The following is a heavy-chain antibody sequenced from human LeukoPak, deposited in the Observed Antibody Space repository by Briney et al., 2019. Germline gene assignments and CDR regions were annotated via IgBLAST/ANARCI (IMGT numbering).Heavy chain of an antibody. D-gene: IGHD2-15*01. V-gene: IGHV1-2*02. CDR2: INPNIGDT. CDR1: GYTFTGHY. J-gene: IGHJ4*02. CDR3: ATAVRYCSGGSCSFQTFDY. Sequence: GASVKVSCKASGYTFTGHYLHWVRQAPGQGLEWMGWINPNIGDTNYAQKIQGRVTMTRDTSINTVYMELSRLISDDMAVYYCATAVRYCSGGSCSFQTFDYWGQGTLVTVSS.